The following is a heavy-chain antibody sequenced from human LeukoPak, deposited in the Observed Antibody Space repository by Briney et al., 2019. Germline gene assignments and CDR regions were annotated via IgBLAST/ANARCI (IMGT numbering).Heavy chain of an antibody. V-gene: IGHV3-74*01. Sequence: GESLRLSCAASGFTFSSYWMHWVRQAPGKGLAWVSRISNDGSSTSYADSVKGRFTISRDNAKNTLYLQMNSLRAEDTAVYYCARGVSTAPGSWGQGTLVTVSS. CDR2: ISNDGSST. D-gene: IGHD5/OR15-5a*01. CDR1: GFTFSSYW. J-gene: IGHJ5*02. CDR3: ARGVSTAPGS.